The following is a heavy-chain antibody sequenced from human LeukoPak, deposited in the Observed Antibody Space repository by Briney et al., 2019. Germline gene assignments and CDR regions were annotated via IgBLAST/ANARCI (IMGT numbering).Heavy chain of an antibody. D-gene: IGHD1-26*01. CDR2: IYYSGST. CDR1: GGSISSYY. CDR3: ARDLGSYVFDY. V-gene: IGHV4-59*01. Sequence: SETLSLTCTVSGGSISSYYWSWIRQPPGKGLEWIGYIYYSGSTNYNPSLKSRVTISVDTSKNQFSLKLSSVTAADTAVYYCARDLGSYVFDYWGQGTLVTDSS. J-gene: IGHJ4*02.